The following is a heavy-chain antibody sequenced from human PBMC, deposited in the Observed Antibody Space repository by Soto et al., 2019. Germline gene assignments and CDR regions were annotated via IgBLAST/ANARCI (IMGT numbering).Heavy chain of an antibody. CDR2: IHSTGSA. V-gene: IGHV4-39*01. D-gene: IGHD2-2*01. CDR1: GASISSTSYY. CDR3: ARHGDIELVPLAMGLPWSDP. J-gene: IGHJ5*02. Sequence: QLQLQESGPGLVKPSETLSLTCTVSGASISSTSYYWGWIRQPPGKGLEWIGTIHSTGSAYYYPSLQSRGTISVDTSKNHFSLRLSSVTAADTAVYYCARHGDIELVPLAMGLPWSDPWGQGTLVTVSS.